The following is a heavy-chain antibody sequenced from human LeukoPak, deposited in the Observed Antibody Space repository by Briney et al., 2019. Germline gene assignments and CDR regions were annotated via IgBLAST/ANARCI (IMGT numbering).Heavy chain of an antibody. J-gene: IGHJ6*02. D-gene: IGHD6-19*01. CDR2: MNPNSGNT. Sequence: GASVKVSCKASGYTFTSYDINWVRQATGQGLEWMGWMNPNSGNTGYAQKFQGRVTMTRNTSISTAYMELSSLRSEDTAVYYCARGSVAGTYYYYGMDVWGQGTTVTVSS. V-gene: IGHV1-8*01. CDR3: ARGSVAGTYYYYGMDV. CDR1: GYTFTSYD.